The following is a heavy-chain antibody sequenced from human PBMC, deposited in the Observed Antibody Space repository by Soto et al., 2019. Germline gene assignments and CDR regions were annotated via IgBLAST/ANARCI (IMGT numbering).Heavy chain of an antibody. D-gene: IGHD2-2*01. Sequence: ASVKVSCKASGYTFTGYAIHWVRQAPGQRLEWMGWINGGNGDTKYSQKFQGRVTITRDTSASTAYMELTSLGSEDTAVYHCARGYCSSTSCQYHFDFWGQGTPVTVSS. CDR2: INGGNGDT. J-gene: IGHJ4*02. CDR3: ARGYCSSTSCQYHFDF. V-gene: IGHV1-3*01. CDR1: GYTFTGYA.